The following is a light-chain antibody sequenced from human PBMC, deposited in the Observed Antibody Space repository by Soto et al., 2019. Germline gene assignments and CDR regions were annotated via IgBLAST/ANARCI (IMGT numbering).Light chain of an antibody. CDR2: DVS. Sequence: QSALTQPRSVSGSPGQSVTISCTGTSSDVGGYNYVSWYQQHPGKAPKLMIYDVSERPSGVPNRFFGSKSGNTASLTISGLQAEDEADYYCCSFALSHVVFGGGTELTVL. CDR3: CSFALSHVV. CDR1: SSDVGGYNY. V-gene: IGLV2-11*01. J-gene: IGLJ2*01.